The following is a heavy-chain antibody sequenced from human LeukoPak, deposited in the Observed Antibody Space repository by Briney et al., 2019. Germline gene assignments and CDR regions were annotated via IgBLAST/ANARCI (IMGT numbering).Heavy chain of an antibody. V-gene: IGHV3-23*01. D-gene: IGHD2-2*01. CDR2: ISGSGGST. CDR1: GFTFSSYA. Sequence: GGSLRLSCAASGFTFSSYAMSWARQAPGKGLEWVSAISGSGGSTYYADSVKGRFTISRDNSKNTLYLQMNSLRAEDTAVYYCAKCRSDVPAAINYWGQGTLATVSS. J-gene: IGHJ4*02. CDR3: AKCRSDVPAAINY.